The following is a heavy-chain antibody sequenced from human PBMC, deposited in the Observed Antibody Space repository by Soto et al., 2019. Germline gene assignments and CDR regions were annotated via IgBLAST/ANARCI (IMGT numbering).Heavy chain of an antibody. CDR1: GFTFSDYY. CDR2: ISSSGSTI. CDR3: ACDSKNDFWSGYYAFDI. D-gene: IGHD3-3*01. J-gene: IGHJ3*02. Sequence: GGSLRLSCAASGFTFSDYYMSWIHQAPGKGLEWVSYISSSGSTIYYADSVKGRFTISRDNAKNSLYLQMNSLRAEDTAVYYCACDSKNDFWSGYYAFDIWGQGTMVTVSS. V-gene: IGHV3-11*01.